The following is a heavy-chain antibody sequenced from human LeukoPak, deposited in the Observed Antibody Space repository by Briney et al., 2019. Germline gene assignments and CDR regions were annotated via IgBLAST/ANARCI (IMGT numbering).Heavy chain of an antibody. CDR3: ACYGIVPPY. CDR1: GFTFSSYW. CDR2: INNDGSTT. Sequence: LSGGSLRLSCAASGFTFSSYWMHWVRQAPGKGLVWVSHINNDGSTTSYADSVKGRFTISRDNAKNTLYLQMNSLRTGDTAVYYCACYGIVPPYWGQGTLVTVSS. V-gene: IGHV3-74*01. J-gene: IGHJ4*02. D-gene: IGHD2-2*01.